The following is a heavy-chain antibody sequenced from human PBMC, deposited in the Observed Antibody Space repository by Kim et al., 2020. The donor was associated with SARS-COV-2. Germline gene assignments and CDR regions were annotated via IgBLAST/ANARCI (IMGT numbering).Heavy chain of an antibody. CDR1: GGSFSGYY. J-gene: IGHJ6*02. CDR3: ARGPRGYCSGGGCLRFGMDV. D-gene: IGHD2-15*01. Sequence: SETLSLTCAVYGGSFSGYYWSWIRQPPGKGLEWIGEINHSGSTNYNPSLKSRVTISVDTSKNQFSLKLSSVTAADTTVYYCARGPRGYCSGGGCLRFGMDVWGQGTTVTVSS. CDR2: INHSGST. V-gene: IGHV4-34*01.